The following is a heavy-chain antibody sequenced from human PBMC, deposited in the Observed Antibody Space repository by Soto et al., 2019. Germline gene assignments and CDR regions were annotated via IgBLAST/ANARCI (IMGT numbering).Heavy chain of an antibody. CDR2: IYYSGST. CDR3: ARGAYYYGSGSYYYGMDV. D-gene: IGHD3-10*01. J-gene: IGHJ6*02. Sequence: SETLSLTCTVSGGSISSYYWSWIRQPPGKGLEWIGYIYYSGSTNYNPSLKSRVTISVDTSKNQFSLKLSSVTAADTAVYYCARGAYYYGSGSYYYGMDVWGQGTTVTVSS. V-gene: IGHV4-59*08. CDR1: GGSISSYY.